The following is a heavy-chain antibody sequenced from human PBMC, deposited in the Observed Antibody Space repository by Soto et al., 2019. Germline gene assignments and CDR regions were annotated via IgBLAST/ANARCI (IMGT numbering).Heavy chain of an antibody. Sequence: PSETLSLTCTVSGGSISSGNYYWSWIRQSPGKGLEWIGYIYSTGSSYYNPSLRRRVSMSVDTSNNQFSLNLSSVTAADTAVYFCACDRIRLGLAGLERFAPGGQGTLLTVS. D-gene: IGHD3-16*01. CDR3: ACDRIRLGLAGLERFAP. V-gene: IGHV4-30-4*01. J-gene: IGHJ5*02. CDR1: GGSISSGNYY. CDR2: IYSTGSS.